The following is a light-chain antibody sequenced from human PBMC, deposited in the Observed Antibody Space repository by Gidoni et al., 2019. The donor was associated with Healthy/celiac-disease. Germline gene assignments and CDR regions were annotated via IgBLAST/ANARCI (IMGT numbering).Light chain of an antibody. J-gene: IGKJ4*01. V-gene: IGKV1-27*01. CDR1: QGISNY. CDR3: QKYNSAPHT. Sequence: IQMTQSPSSLSASVGDRVTITCRASQGISNYLAWYQQKPGKVPSRFSGSGSGTDFTLTISSLQHEDVATYYCQKYNSAPHTFGGGTKVEIK.